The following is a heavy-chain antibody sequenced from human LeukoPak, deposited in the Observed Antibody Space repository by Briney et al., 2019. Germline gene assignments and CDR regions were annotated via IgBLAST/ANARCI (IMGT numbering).Heavy chain of an antibody. CDR1: GGSISSGSYY. CDR2: IYTSGST. J-gene: IGHJ4*02. Sequence: PSQTLSLTCTVSGGSISSGSYYWSWIRQPGGKGVEWIGRIYTSGSTNYNPSLKSRVTISVDTSKNQFSLKLSSVTAADTAVYYCASHDSSGYMPWIDYWGQGTLVTVSS. CDR3: ASHDSSGYMPWIDY. D-gene: IGHD3-22*01. V-gene: IGHV4-61*02.